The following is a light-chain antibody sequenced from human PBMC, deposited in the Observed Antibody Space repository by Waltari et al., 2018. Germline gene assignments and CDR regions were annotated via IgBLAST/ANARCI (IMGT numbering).Light chain of an antibody. CDR3: NSYSSVSTHV. Sequence: QSALTQPASVSGTPGESITISCAGTNTDIGAFNFVSWYRQFPGEAPQLIIYDVSHRPSGISDRFSGSKSGNTASLTISGLQAEDDTDNYCNSYSSVSTHVFGSGTKVTVL. V-gene: IGLV2-14*03. J-gene: IGLJ1*01. CDR2: DVS. CDR1: NTDIGAFNF.